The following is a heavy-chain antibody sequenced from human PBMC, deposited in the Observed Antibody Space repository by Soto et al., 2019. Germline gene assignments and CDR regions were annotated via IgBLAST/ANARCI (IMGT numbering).Heavy chain of an antibody. Sequence: ASVKVSCKASGYSFTTYYIHWVRQAPGQGLEWMGIINPTTGYTTYAQKFRGRVTMTRDTSTSTVYMELSSLRSEDTVMYFCARGNDSFDHYDYWGQGALVTVSS. CDR1: GYSFTTYY. CDR3: ARGNDSFDHYDY. V-gene: IGHV1-46*01. J-gene: IGHJ4*02. D-gene: IGHD3-9*01. CDR2: INPTTGYT.